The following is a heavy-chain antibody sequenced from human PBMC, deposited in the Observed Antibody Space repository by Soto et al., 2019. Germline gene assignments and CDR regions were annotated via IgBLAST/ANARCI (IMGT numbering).Heavy chain of an antibody. D-gene: IGHD3-3*01. Sequence: ASVKVSCKASGYTFTSYGISWVRQAPGQGLEWMGWISAYNGNTNYAQKLQGRVTMTTDTSTSTAYMELRSLRSDDTAVYYCARVVGYYDFGGGYPQNWFDPWGQETLVTVSS. CDR2: ISAYNGNT. V-gene: IGHV1-18*01. J-gene: IGHJ5*02. CDR1: GYTFTSYG. CDR3: ARVVGYYDFGGGYPQNWFDP.